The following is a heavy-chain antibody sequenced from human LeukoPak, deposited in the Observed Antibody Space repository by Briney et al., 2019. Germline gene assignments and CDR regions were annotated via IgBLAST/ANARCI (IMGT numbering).Heavy chain of an antibody. CDR1: GGSISSGGYY. Sequence: SQTLSLTCTVSGGSISSGGYYWSWIRQPPGKGLEWIGYIYHSGSTYYNPSLKSRVTISVDRSKNQFSLKLSSVTAADTAVYYCARDRTTSTRGSFPIWGQGTMVTVSS. CDR2: IYHSGST. D-gene: IGHD1-1*01. CDR3: ARDRTTSTRGSFPI. J-gene: IGHJ3*02. V-gene: IGHV4-30-2*01.